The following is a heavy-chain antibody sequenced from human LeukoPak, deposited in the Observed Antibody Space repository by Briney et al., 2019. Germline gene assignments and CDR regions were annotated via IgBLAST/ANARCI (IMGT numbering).Heavy chain of an antibody. J-gene: IGHJ5*02. D-gene: IGHD4-17*01. CDR3: ARLRPPYGDYRNPNWFDP. V-gene: IGHV5-51*01. CDR2: IYPGDSDT. CDR1: GYSFTSYW. Sequence: GESLKISCKGSGYSFTSYWIGWVRQMPGKGLEWMGIIYPGDSDTRYSPSFQGQVTISADKSISTAYLQWSSLKASDTAMYYCARLRPPYGDYRNPNWFDPWGQGTLVTVSS.